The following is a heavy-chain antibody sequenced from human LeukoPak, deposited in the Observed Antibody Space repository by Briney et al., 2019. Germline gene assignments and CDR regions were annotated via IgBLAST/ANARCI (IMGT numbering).Heavy chain of an antibody. V-gene: IGHV4-39*01. CDR1: GGSISSSSYY. CDR2: IYYSGST. Sequence: SETLSLTCTVSGGSISSSSYYWGWIRQPPGKGLEWIGSIYYSGSTYHNPSLKSRVAISVDTSKNQFSLKLSSVTAADTAVYYCARFGAAAHRGKYYFDYWGQGTLVTVFS. D-gene: IGHD6-13*01. J-gene: IGHJ4*02. CDR3: ARFGAAAHRGKYYFDY.